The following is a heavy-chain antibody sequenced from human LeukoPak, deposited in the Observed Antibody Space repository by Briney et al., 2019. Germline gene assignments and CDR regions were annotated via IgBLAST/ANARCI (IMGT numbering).Heavy chain of an antibody. Sequence: SVKVSCTASGGTFSSYAISWVRQAPGQGLEWMGGIIPIFGTANYAQKFQGRVTITADESTSTAYMELSSLRSEDTAVYYCAVAEGMITFGGVVTWGQGTLVTVSS. CDR3: AVAEGMITFGGVVT. CDR2: IIPIFGTA. V-gene: IGHV1-69*01. J-gene: IGHJ5*02. CDR1: GGTFSSYA. D-gene: IGHD3-16*01.